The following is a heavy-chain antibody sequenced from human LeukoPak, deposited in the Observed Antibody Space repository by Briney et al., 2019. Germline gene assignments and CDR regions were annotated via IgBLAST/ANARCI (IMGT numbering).Heavy chain of an antibody. J-gene: IGHJ4*01. Sequence: PGGSLRLSCAASGFTFSSYGMIWVRQAPGKGLEWVSVISGSGGNTYYADSVKGRFTISRDNSRNTLSLQLNSLRAEDTAMYYCAKEEDCSTTSCYQALRYWGQGTLVTVFS. V-gene: IGHV3-23*01. CDR1: GFTFSSYG. CDR2: ISGSGGNT. D-gene: IGHD2-2*01. CDR3: AKEEDCSTTSCYQALRY.